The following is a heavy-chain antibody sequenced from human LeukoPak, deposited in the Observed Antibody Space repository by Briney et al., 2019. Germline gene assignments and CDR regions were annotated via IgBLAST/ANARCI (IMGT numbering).Heavy chain of an antibody. Sequence: ASVKVSCKASGYTFTGYYMHWVRQAPGQGLEWMGWMNPNSGNTGYAQKFQGRVTMTRNTSISTAYMELSSLRSEDTAVYYCARGRMPWELASYYYGMDVWGQGTTVTVSS. D-gene: IGHD1-26*01. CDR3: ARGRMPWELASYYYGMDV. V-gene: IGHV1-8*02. CDR1: GYTFTGYY. CDR2: MNPNSGNT. J-gene: IGHJ6*02.